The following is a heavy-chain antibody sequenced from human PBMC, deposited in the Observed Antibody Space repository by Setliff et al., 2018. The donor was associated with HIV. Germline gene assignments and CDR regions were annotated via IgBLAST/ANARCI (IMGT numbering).Heavy chain of an antibody. D-gene: IGHD3-3*01. CDR3: ARDVNYNFWSGYYPSFDY. Sequence: KTSETLSLTCTVSGGSISSGSYYWSWIRQPAGKGLGWIGRINTSGSTNYNPSLKSRVTISVDTSKNQFSLKLSSVTAADTAVYYCARDVNYNFWSGYYPSFDYWGQGTLVTVSS. CDR2: INTSGST. V-gene: IGHV4-61*02. J-gene: IGHJ4*02. CDR1: GGSISSGSYY.